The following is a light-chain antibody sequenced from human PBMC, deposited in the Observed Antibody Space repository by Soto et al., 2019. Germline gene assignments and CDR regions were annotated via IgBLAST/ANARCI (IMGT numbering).Light chain of an antibody. CDR1: SDSDSTRHH. V-gene: IGLV8-61*01. CDR3: VLSMGSGISV. CDR2: STN. Sequence: QAVVTQEPAFSVSPGGTVTLTCGLSSDSDSTRHHPTWYQQTPGQAPRTLIYSTNTRSSGVPDRFSGSILENKAALTITGAQADDESDYYCVLSMGSGISVFGGGTKLTVL. J-gene: IGLJ3*02.